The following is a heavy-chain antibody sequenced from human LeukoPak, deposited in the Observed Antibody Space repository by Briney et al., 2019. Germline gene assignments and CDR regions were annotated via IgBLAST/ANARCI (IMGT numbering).Heavy chain of an antibody. CDR2: IKEDGSDK. CDR1: GFTFSRYW. V-gene: IGHV3-7*01. Sequence: LSCAASGFTFSRYWMTWVRQAPGKGLEWVAKIKEDGSDKYYVDSLKGRFTISKDNAKNSLYMQMNSLRAEDTAVYYCARLYSYAMDVWGQGTTVTVSS. J-gene: IGHJ6*02. CDR3: ARLYSYAMDV.